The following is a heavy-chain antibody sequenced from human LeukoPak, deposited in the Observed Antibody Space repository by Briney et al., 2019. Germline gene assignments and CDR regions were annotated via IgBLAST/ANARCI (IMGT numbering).Heavy chain of an antibody. V-gene: IGHV4-61*02. CDR1: GGSISSASYY. J-gene: IGHJ4*02. Sequence: SETLSLTCTVSGGSISSASYYWSWIRQPAGKGLEWIGRIYISGSTNYNPSLKSRVTISVDTSKNQFSLKLSSVTAADTAVYYCARAALWFGGLLYFDYWGQGTLVTVSS. CDR2: IYISGST. CDR3: ARAALWFGGLLYFDY. D-gene: IGHD3-10*01.